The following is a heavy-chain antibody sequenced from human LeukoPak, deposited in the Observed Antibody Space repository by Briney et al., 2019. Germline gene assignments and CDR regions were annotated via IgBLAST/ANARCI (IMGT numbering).Heavy chain of an antibody. V-gene: IGHV7-4-1*02. CDR3: ATEIGYCTNGVCHPGVYDY. D-gene: IGHD2-8*01. J-gene: IGHJ4*02. CDR2: TNTNTGNP. Sequence: ASVKVSCKASGYTFTSYAMNWVRQAPGQGLEWMGWTNTNTGNPTYAQGFTGRFVFSLDTSVSTAYLQISSLKAEDTAVYYCATEIGYCTNGVCHPGVYDYWGQGTLVTVSS. CDR1: GYTFTSYA.